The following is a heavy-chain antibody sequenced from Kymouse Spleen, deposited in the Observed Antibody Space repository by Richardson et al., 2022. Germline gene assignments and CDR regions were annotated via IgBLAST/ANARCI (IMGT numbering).Heavy chain of an antibody. CDR3: ARGGRFLAPYFDY. J-gene: IGHJ4*02. CDR2: IYYSGST. CDR1: GGSISSSSYY. V-gene: IGHV4-39*01. D-gene: IGHD3-3*01. Sequence: QLQLQESGPGLVKPSETLSLTCTVSGGSISSSSYYWGWIRQPPGKGLEWIGSIYYSGSTYYNPSLKSRVTISVDTSKNQFSLKLSSVTAADTAVYYCARGGRFLAPYFDYWGQGTLVTVSS.